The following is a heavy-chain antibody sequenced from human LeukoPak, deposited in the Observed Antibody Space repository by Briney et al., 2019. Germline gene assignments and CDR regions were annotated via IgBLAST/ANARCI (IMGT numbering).Heavy chain of an antibody. Sequence: SVKVSCKASGGTFSSYAISWVRQAPGQGLEWMGRIIPILGIANYAQKFQGRVTITADKSTSTAYRELSSLRSEDTAVYYCARDGRYCSGGSCPLFDYWGQGTLVTVSS. CDR2: IIPILGIA. D-gene: IGHD2-15*01. J-gene: IGHJ4*02. CDR3: ARDGRYCSGGSCPLFDY. V-gene: IGHV1-69*04. CDR1: GGTFSSYA.